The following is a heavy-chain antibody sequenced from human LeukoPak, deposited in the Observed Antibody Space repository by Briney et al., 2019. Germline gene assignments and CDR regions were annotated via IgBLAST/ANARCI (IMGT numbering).Heavy chain of an antibody. CDR2: MYYSGST. CDR1: GASISSYY. D-gene: IGHD2/OR15-2a*01. J-gene: IGHJ4*02. CDR3: ARGLKVGNTGYYFDY. Sequence: SETLSLTCTVSGASISSYYWSWIRQPPGKGLEWIGYMYYSGSTNYNPSLKSRVTISADTSKNQFSLKLNSVTAADTAVYFCARGLKVGNTGYYFDYWGQGTLVTVSS. V-gene: IGHV4-59*01.